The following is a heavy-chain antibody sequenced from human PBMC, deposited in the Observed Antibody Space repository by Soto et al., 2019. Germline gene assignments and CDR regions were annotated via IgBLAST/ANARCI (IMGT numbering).Heavy chain of an antibody. CDR1: GGSISSYY. CDR2: IYYSGST. J-gene: IGHJ4*02. CDR3: ARDAVAAAGIFFDY. D-gene: IGHD6-13*01. Sequence: SETLSLTCTVSGGSISSYYWSWIRQPPGKGLEWIGYIYYSGSTNYNPSLKSRVTISVDTSKNQFSLKLSSVTAADTAVYYCARDAVAAAGIFFDYWGQGTPVTVSS. V-gene: IGHV4-59*01.